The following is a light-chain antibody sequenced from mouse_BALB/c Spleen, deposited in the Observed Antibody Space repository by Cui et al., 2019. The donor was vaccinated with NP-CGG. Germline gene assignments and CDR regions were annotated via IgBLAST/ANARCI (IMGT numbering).Light chain of an antibody. Sequence: VVTQESALTTSPGETVTLTCRSSTGAVTTSNYANWVQEKSDHLFTGLIGGTNNRAPGVPARFSGSLIGDKAALTITGAQTEDEAIYFCALWYSNHWVFGGGTKLTVL. J-gene: IGLJ1*01. CDR3: ALWYSNHWV. CDR1: TGAVTTSNY. CDR2: GTN. V-gene: IGLV1*01.